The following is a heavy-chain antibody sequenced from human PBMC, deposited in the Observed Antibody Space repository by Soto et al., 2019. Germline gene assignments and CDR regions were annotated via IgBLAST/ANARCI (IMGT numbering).Heavy chain of an antibody. V-gene: IGHV4-31*03. D-gene: IGHD3-10*01. CDR2: IYYSGST. CDR3: AREFLRGSGSYD. J-gene: IGHJ4*02. Sequence: QVQLQESGPGLVKPSQTLSLTCTVSGGSISSGGYYWSWIRQHPGKGLEWIGYIYYSGSTYYNPSLKSGVTISVDTSKNHCSLKLSSVTAADTAVYYCAREFLRGSGSYDWGQGTLVTVSS. CDR1: GGSISSGGYY.